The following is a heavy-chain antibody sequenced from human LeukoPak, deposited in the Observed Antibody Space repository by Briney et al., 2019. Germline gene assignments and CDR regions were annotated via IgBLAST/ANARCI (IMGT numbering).Heavy chain of an antibody. Sequence: GGSLRLSCLASGFTFSSYAMDWVRQAPGQGLQWVSAVGTSADTYYADSVKGRFTISRDTTKNSLYLEMNSLRAEDTAVYYCARDPYSGSYGADYYYYMDVWGKGTTVTISS. J-gene: IGHJ6*03. CDR1: GFTFSSYA. CDR2: VGTSADT. CDR3: ARDPYSGSYGADYYYYMDV. D-gene: IGHD1-26*01. V-gene: IGHV3-69-1*01.